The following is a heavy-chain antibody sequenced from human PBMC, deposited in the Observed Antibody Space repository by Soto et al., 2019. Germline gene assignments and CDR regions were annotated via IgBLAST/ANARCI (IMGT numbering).Heavy chain of an antibody. D-gene: IGHD3-16*02. Sequence: SETLCLTCTVAGGSLSSSSYYWGWLRQPPGKGLEWIGSIYYSGSTYYNPSLKSRVTISVDTSKNQFSLKLSSVTAADTAVYYCASSGYIWGSYRYLSGSAFDIWGQGTMVTV. J-gene: IGHJ3*02. V-gene: IGHV4-39*01. CDR2: IYYSGST. CDR1: GGSLSSSSYY. CDR3: ASSGYIWGSYRYLSGSAFDI.